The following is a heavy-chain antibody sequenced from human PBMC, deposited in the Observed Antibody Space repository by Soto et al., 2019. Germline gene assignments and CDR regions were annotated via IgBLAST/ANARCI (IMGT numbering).Heavy chain of an antibody. D-gene: IGHD6-13*01. Sequence: SETLSLTCSVCAGSLSRYDVSWIRQPPGKGLEWIGYIYYSGSTNYNPSLKSRVTISVDTSKNQFSLKLSSVTAADTAVYYCARLAEQQLVSMDVWGQGTTVTVSS. CDR1: AGSLSRYD. CDR2: IYYSGST. V-gene: IGHV4-59*08. J-gene: IGHJ6*02. CDR3: ARLAEQQLVSMDV.